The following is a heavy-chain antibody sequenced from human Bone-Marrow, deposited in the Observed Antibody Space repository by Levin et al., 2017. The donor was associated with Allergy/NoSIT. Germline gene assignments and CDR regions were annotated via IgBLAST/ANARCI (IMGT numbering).Heavy chain of an antibody. CDR3: ARDWSGSYYVYYYYGMDG. CDR2: NSAYNGNT. D-gene: IGHD1-26*01. J-gene: IGHJ6*02. Sequence: ASVKVSCKASGYTFTSYGISWVRQAPGQGLEWMGWNSAYNGNTNYAQKLQGRVTMTTDTSTSTAYMELRSLRSDDTAVYYCARDWSGSYYVYYYYGMDGWGQGTTVTVSS. V-gene: IGHV1-18*01. CDR1: GYTFTSYG.